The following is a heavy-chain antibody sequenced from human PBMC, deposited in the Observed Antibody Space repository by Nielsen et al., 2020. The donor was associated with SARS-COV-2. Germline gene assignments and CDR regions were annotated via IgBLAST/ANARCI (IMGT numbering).Heavy chain of an antibody. CDR2: IDPSDSYT. D-gene: IGHD6-6*01. Sequence: VRQMPGKGLEWMGRIDPSDSYTNYSPSFQGHVTISADKSISTAYLQWSSLKASDTAMYYCARHDSSSYHYYYGMDVWGQGTTVTVSS. J-gene: IGHJ6*02. V-gene: IGHV5-10-1*01. CDR3: ARHDSSSYHYYYGMDV.